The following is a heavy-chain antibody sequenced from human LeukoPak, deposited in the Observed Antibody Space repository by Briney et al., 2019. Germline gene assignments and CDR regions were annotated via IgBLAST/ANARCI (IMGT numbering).Heavy chain of an antibody. CDR2: IGTDGSRT. V-gene: IGHV3-74*01. Sequence: GGSLRLSCAASGFTFSSYWMHWVRQVPGKGLLWVSRIGTDGSRTTYADYVQGRFTISRDNAKNTLYLQMNSLRAEDTAVYYWARDKYGDNSNAFDIWGQGTLVTGSS. CDR1: GFTFSSYW. J-gene: IGHJ3*02. CDR3: ARDKYGDNSNAFDI. D-gene: IGHD4-23*01.